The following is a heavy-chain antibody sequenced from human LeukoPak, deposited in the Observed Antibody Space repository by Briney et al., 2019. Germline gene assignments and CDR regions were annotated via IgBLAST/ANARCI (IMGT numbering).Heavy chain of an antibody. CDR2: INHSGST. CDR3: ARGRGCSGGSCRAAFLYFDY. J-gene: IGHJ4*02. V-gene: IGHV4-34*01. D-gene: IGHD2-15*01. Sequence: SETLSLTCAVYGGSFSGYYWSWIRQPPGKGLEWIGEINHSGSTNYNPSLKSRVTISVDTSKNQFSLKLNSVTAADTAVYYCARGRGCSGGSCRAAFLYFDYWGQGTLVTVSS. CDR1: GGSFSGYY.